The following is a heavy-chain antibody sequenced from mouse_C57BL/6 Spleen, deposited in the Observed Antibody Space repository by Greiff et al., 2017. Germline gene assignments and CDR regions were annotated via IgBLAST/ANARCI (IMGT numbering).Heavy chain of an antibody. CDR2: IYPGSGNT. J-gene: IGHJ1*03. V-gene: IGHV1-76*01. CDR3: ARGGGYYWYFEV. Sequence: VQLQQSGAELVRPGASVKLSCKASGYTFTDYYINWVKQRPGQGLEWIARIYPGSGNTYYNEKFKGKATLTAEKSSSTAYMQLSSLTSEDSAVYFCARGGGYYWYFEVWGTGTTVTVSS. D-gene: IGHD1-1*02. CDR1: GYTFTDYY.